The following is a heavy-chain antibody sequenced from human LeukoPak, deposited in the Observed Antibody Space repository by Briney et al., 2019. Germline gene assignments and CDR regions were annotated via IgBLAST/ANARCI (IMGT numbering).Heavy chain of an antibody. CDR1: GGSISSSSYY. D-gene: IGHD3-10*01. CDR3: ARAVPMVRGVSPARRPTHFDY. Sequence: SETLSLTCTVSGGSISSSSYYWGWIRQPPGKGLEWIGSIYYSGSTYYNPSLKSRVTISVDTSKNQFSLKLSSVTAADTAVYYCARAVPMVRGVSPARRPTHFDYWGQGTLVTVSS. CDR2: IYYSGST. V-gene: IGHV4-39*07. J-gene: IGHJ4*02.